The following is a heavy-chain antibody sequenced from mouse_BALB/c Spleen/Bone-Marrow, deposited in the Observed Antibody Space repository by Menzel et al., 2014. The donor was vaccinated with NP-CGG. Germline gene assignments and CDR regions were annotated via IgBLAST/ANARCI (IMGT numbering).Heavy chain of an antibody. J-gene: IGHJ4*01. Sequence: QVQLKESGAELGMPGASVKMSCKASGYTFTDNWMYWVKQRPGQGLEWIGAIDTSDSYTNFNQKFMGKASLTVDASSSAAYVRGSRLTSDGAAVYYCARGGDDVSLDYWGQGTAVSGSS. CDR2: IDTSDSYT. CDR1: GYTFTDNW. CDR3: ARGGDDVSLDY. D-gene: IGHD2-3*01. V-gene: IGHV1-69*01.